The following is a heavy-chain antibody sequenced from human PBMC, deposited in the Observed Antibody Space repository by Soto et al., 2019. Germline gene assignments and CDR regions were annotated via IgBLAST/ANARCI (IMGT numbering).Heavy chain of an antibody. Sequence: EVQLVESGGGLVQPGGSLRLSCAASGFTFGNYWMHWVRQAPGKGPEWVSRMTSDGRTIQYADSVNGRFTVSRDNAKNTLDLQMNSLRGEDTAVYYCARAEVDYWGPGTLVTVSS. V-gene: IGHV3-74*03. CDR1: GFTFGNYW. CDR3: ARAEVDY. J-gene: IGHJ4*02. CDR2: MTSDGRTI.